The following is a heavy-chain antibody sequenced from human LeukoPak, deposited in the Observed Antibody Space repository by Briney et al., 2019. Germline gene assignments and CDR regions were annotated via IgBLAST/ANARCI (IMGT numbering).Heavy chain of an antibody. D-gene: IGHD6-19*01. CDR3: AREGRVAGFDY. CDR1: GYTFTGCY. J-gene: IGHJ4*02. CDR2: INPSGGST. V-gene: IGHV1-46*01. Sequence: ASVKVSCKASGYTFTGCYMHWVRQAPGQGLEWMGIINPSGGSTSYAQKFQGRVTMTRDTSTSTVYMELSSLRSEDTAVYYCAREGRVAGFDYWGQGTLVTVSS.